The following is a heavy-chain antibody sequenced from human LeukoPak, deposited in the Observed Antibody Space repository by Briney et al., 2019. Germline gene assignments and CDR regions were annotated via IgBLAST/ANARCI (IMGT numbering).Heavy chain of an antibody. J-gene: IGHJ4*02. V-gene: IGHV3-9*01. CDR1: GFTFDDYA. D-gene: IGHD5-12*01. CDR2: INWNSDSI. Sequence: GGSLRLSCAVSGFTFDDYAMHWVRQVPGKGLEWVSGINWNSDSIGYADSVKGRFTTSRDNAKNSLYLQMNSLRAEDTAFYYCAINGGGDSGYGNFDYWGRGTLVTVSS. CDR3: AINGGGDSGYGNFDY.